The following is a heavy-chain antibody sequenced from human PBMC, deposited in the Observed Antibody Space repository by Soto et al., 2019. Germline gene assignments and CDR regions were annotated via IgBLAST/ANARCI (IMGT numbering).Heavy chain of an antibody. CDR3: ARGVIKTTRDSSWYYFDY. CDR1: GYTFTSYD. J-gene: IGHJ4*02. V-gene: IGHV1-8*01. Sequence: QVQLVQSGAEVKKPGASVKVSCKASGYTFTSYDINWVRQATGQGLEWMGWMNPNSGNTGYAQKFQGRVTMTRNTSISTAYMELSSLRYEDTAVYYCARGVIKTTRDSSWYYFDYWGQGTLVTVSS. D-gene: IGHD6-13*01. CDR2: MNPNSGNT.